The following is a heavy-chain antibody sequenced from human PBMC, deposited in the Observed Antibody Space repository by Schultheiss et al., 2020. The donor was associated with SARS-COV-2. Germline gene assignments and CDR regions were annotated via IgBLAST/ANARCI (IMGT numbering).Heavy chain of an antibody. V-gene: IGHV4-59*01. D-gene: IGHD5-24*01. CDR1: GGSISSYY. Sequence: SQTLSLTCTVSGGSISSYYWSWIRQPPGKGLEWIGYIYYSGSTNYNPSLKSRVTISVDTSKNQFSLKLSSVTAADTAVYYCARHGRTQQFDPWGQGTLVTVSS. CDR2: IYYSGST. J-gene: IGHJ5*02. CDR3: ARHGRTQQFDP.